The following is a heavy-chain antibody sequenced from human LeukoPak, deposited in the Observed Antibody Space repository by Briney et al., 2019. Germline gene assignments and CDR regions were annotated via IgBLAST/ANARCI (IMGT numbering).Heavy chain of an antibody. V-gene: IGHV4-59*01. D-gene: IGHD6-13*01. CDR1: GGSISSYY. Sequence: SETLSLTCTVSGGSISSYYWSWIRQPPGKGLEWIGYIYYSGSTNYNPSLKSRVTISVDTSKNQFSLKLSSVTAADTAVYYCARDHAAAADTGFWFDPWGQGTLVTVSS. J-gene: IGHJ5*02. CDR2: IYYSGST. CDR3: ARDHAAAADTGFWFDP.